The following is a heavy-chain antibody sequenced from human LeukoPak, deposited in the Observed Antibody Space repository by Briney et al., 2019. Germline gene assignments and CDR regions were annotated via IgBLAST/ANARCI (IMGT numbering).Heavy chain of an antibody. V-gene: IGHV4-34*01. CDR2: INHSGST. D-gene: IGHD3-10*01. CDR3: ARREYRYYYALGEGNWIDP. Sequence: SETLSLTCAVYGGSFSGYYWSWIRQPPGKGLEWIGEINHSGSTNYNPSLKSRVTISVDTSKNQFSLKLSSVTAADTAVYYCARREYRYYYALGEGNWIDPWGQGTLVTVSS. CDR1: GGSFSGYY. J-gene: IGHJ5*02.